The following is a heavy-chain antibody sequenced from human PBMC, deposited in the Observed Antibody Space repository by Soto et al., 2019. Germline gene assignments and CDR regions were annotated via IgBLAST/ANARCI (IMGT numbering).Heavy chain of an antibody. CDR1: GYIFNNHA. Sequence: QGHLVQSGAEVKKPGASVKVSCKASGYIFNNHAMHWVRQAPGQRLEWVGWINAGNGNTYYSQNFKDRVTFTRDTIATTVFMELTSLTSEDTAVYYCARDQSGIGYYVDWFDPWGQGTLVTVSS. V-gene: IGHV1-3*01. CDR2: INAGNGNT. J-gene: IGHJ5*02. CDR3: ARDQSGIGYYVDWFDP. D-gene: IGHD3-10*02.